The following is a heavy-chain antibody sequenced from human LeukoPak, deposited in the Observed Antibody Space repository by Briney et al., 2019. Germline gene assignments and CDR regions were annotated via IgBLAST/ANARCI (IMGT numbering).Heavy chain of an antibody. CDR2: IRYDGINK. Sequence: PGGSLRLSCAASGFTFSTYGMHWVRQAPGKGLEWVAYIRYDGINKYYADSAKGRFTIFRDNSKNTLYLQMNSLRAEDTAVYYCAKDGQSPGDYWGQGTLVTVSS. CDR3: AKDGQSPGDY. V-gene: IGHV3-30*02. CDR1: GFTFSTYG. J-gene: IGHJ4*02.